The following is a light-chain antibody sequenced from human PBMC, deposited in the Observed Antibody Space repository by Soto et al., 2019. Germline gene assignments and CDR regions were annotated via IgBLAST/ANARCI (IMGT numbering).Light chain of an antibody. V-gene: IGKV1-39*01. CDR3: QESYSMPPT. CDR1: QSISSY. Sequence: DIQMTQSPSSLSASVGDRVTITCRASQSISSYLNWYRQKPGKAPELLIYAASSLQSGVPSRFSGSGSGTDFTLTISSLQPEEFATYYCQESYSMPPTFGPGTKVDLK. CDR2: AAS. J-gene: IGKJ3*01.